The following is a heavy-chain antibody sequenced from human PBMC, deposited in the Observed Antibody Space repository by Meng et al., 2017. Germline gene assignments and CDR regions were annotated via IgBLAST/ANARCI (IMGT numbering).Heavy chain of an antibody. Sequence: QVQLQQWGAGLLKPSETLSLTCAVYGGSCSGYYWSWIRQPPGKGLEWIGEINHSGSTNYNPSLKSRVTISVDTSKNQFSLKLSSVTAADTAVYYCARDYHNWNPKINWFDPWGQGTLVTVSS. CDR3: ARDYHNWNPKINWFDP. J-gene: IGHJ5*02. V-gene: IGHV4-34*01. CDR2: INHSGST. CDR1: GGSCSGYY. D-gene: IGHD1-20*01.